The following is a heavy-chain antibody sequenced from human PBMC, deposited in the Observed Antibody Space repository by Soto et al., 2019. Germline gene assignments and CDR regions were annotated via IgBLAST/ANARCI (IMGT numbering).Heavy chain of an antibody. D-gene: IGHD6-6*01. CDR3: ARAMRRAARHWGDYFDY. CDR2: IIPILGIA. CDR1: GGTYSSYT. V-gene: IGHV1-69*02. Sequence: SVKVSCKASGGTYSSYTISWVRQAPGQGLEWMGRIIPILGIANYAQKFQGRVTITADKSTSTAYMELSSLRSEDTAVYYCARAMRRAARHWGDYFDYWGQGTLVTVSS. J-gene: IGHJ4*02.